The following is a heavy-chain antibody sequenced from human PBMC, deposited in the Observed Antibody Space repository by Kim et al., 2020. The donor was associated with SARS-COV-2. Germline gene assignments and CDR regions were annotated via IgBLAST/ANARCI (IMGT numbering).Heavy chain of an antibody. CDR2: INHSGST. V-gene: IGHV4-34*01. D-gene: IGHD3-3*01. CDR1: GGSFSGYY. CDR3: ARGGYHTIFGVVITGVNWFDP. J-gene: IGHJ5*02. Sequence: SETLSLTCAVYGGSFSGYYWSWIRQPPGKGLEWIGEINHSGSTNYNPSLKSRVTISVDTSKNQFSLKLSSVTAADTAVYYCARGGYHTIFGVVITGVNWFDPWGQGTLVTVSS.